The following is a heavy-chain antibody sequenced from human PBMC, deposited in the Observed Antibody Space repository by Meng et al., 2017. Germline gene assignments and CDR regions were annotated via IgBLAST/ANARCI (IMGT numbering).Heavy chain of an antibody. CDR3: AHRRGDSREGWFDP. J-gene: IGHJ5*02. CDR2: IYWDDDK. D-gene: IGHD2-21*02. CDR1: GFSFSTSGVG. V-gene: IGHV2-5*02. Sequence: QITLKEPGPPLVKPTQPRTLTCTFSGFSFSTSGVGVGWIRQPPGKALEWLALIYWDDDKRYSPSLKSRLTITKDTPKNQVVLTMTNMDPVDTATYYCAHRRGDSREGWFDPWGQGTLVTVSS.